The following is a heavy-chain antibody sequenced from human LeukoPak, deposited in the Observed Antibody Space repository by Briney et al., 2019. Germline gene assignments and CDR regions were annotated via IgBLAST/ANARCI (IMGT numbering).Heavy chain of an antibody. CDR2: IIPIFGTA. CDR1: GGTFSSYS. Sequence: SVKVSCKASGGTFSSYSINWARQAPGQGLEWMGRIIPIFGTANYAQKFQGRVTITTDESTSTAYMELSSLRSDDTAVYYCARGVLGYYYYMDVWGKGTTVTVSS. D-gene: IGHD3-16*01. J-gene: IGHJ6*03. V-gene: IGHV1-69*05. CDR3: ARGVLGYYYYMDV.